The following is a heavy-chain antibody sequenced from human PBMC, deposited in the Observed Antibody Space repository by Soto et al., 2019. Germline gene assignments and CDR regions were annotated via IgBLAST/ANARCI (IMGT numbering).Heavy chain of an antibody. CDR2: ISYDGSDK. V-gene: IGHV3-30*03. CDR3: VGGQYYFDY. D-gene: IGHD3-10*01. CDR1: GFPFTSYG. Sequence: QVQLVESGGGVVQPGRSLRLSCAASGFPFTSYGMHWVREGPDKGLEWVAIISYDGSDKYYADSVKGRFTISRDNSKNTLDLQMNSLRPEDTALYYCVGGQYYFDYRGQGTLVIVSS. J-gene: IGHJ4*02.